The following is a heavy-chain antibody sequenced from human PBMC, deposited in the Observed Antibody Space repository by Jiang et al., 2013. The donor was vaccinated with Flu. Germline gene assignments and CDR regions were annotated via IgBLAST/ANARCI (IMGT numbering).Heavy chain of an antibody. V-gene: IGHV4-30-4*01. Sequence: GSGLVKPSQTLSLTCTVSGGSISSGDYYWSWIRQPPGKGLEWIGYIYYSGSTYYNPSLKSRVTISVDTSKNQFSLKLSSVTAADTAVYYCARVDFWSGNPDYWGQGNPGHRL. CDR2: IYYSGST. CDR3: ARVDFWSGNPDY. CDR1: GGSISSGDYY. J-gene: IGHJ4*02. D-gene: IGHD3-3*01.